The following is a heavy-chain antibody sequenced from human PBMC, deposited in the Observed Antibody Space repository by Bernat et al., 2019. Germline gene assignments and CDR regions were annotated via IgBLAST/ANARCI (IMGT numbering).Heavy chain of an antibody. Sequence: VQLLESGGGVVQPGRSLRLSCAASGFTFSSYGMHWVRQAPGKGLEWVAVISYDGSNKYYADSVKGRFTISRDNSKNTLYLQMNSLRAEDTAVYYCAKDGVVFYYYYGMDVWGQGTTVTVSS. V-gene: IGHV3-30*18. CDR3: AKDGVVFYYYYGMDV. J-gene: IGHJ6*02. CDR1: GFTFSSYG. CDR2: ISYDGSNK. D-gene: IGHD3-3*01.